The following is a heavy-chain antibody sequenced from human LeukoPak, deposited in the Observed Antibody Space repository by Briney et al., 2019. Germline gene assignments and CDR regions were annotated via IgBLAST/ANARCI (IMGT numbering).Heavy chain of an antibody. D-gene: IGHD3-22*01. J-gene: IGHJ4*02. V-gene: IGHV4-4*07. CDR2: FFPGGST. Sequence: SKTLSLTCTVSGGSISGNWWSWIRQPAGKGLEWIGRFFPGGSTNYNPSLKSRVTMSVDTSKNQFSLKLGSVTAADTAIYYCARYDSSGLDYWGQGTLVTVSS. CDR3: ARYDSSGLDY. CDR1: GGSISGNW.